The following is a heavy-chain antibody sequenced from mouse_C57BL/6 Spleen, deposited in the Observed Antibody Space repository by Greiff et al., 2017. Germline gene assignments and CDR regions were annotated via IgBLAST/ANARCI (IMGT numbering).Heavy chain of an antibody. CDR1: GYTFTSYW. J-gene: IGHJ1*03. CDR2: INPSSGYT. V-gene: IGHV1-7*01. CDR3: ARCYGSSYGYFDV. D-gene: IGHD1-1*01. Sequence: VQLQQSGAELAKPGASVKLSCKASGYTFTSYWMHWVKQRPGQGLEWIGYINPSSGYTKYNQKFKDKATLAADKSSSTAYMQLSSLTYEDSAVYDGARCYGSSYGYFDVWGTGTTVTVSS.